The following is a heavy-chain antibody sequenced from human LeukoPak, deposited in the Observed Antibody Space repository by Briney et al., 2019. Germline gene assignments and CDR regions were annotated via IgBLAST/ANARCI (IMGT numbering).Heavy chain of an antibody. CDR1: GGSFSGYY. V-gene: IGHV4-34*01. Sequence: SETLSLTCAVYGGSFSGYYWSWIRQPPGKGLEWIGEINHSGSTNYNPSLKSRVTISVDTSKNQFSLKLSSVTAADTAVYYCASFKASEGATYFDYWGQGTLVTVPS. CDR3: ASFKASEGATYFDY. CDR2: INHSGST. D-gene: IGHD1-26*01. J-gene: IGHJ4*02.